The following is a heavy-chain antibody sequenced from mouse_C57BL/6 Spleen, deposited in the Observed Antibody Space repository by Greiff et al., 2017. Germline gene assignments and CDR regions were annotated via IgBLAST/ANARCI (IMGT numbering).Heavy chain of an antibody. V-gene: IGHV1-82*01. CDR1: GYAFSSSW. Sequence: VQLQESGPELVKPGASVKISCKASGYAFSSSWMNWVKQRPGKGLEWIGRIYPGDGGTNYNGKFKGKATLTADKSSSTAYMQLRSLTSEDAAVDYCARREVKRAMDYWGQGTSVTVSS. J-gene: IGHJ4*01. D-gene: IGHD2-2*01. CDR3: ARREVKRAMDY. CDR2: IYPGDGGT.